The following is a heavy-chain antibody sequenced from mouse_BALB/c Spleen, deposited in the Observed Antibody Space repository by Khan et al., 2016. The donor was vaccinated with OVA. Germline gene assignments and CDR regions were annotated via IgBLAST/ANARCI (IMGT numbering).Heavy chain of an antibody. CDR2: IAPGSGSF. CDR1: GYTFTSYW. V-gene: IGHV1S41*01. J-gene: IGHJ4*01. Sequence: DLVMPGAAVTLSCKASGYTFTSYWINWIKQRPGQGLEWIGRIAPGSGSFSYNDIFKGKTTETVDASSSTAYIQLSSLSSDDSAAYFCARSNYYGSGLYAMDYWGHGTSLTVSS. D-gene: IGHD1-1*01. CDR3: ARSNYYGSGLYAMDY.